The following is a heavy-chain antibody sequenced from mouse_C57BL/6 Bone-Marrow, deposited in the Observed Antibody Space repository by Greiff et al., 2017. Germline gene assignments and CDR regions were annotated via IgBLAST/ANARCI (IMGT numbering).Heavy chain of an antibody. CDR1: GFTFSDYY. Sequence: EVKLVESGGGLVQPGGSLKLSCAASGFTFSDYYMYWVRQTPEKRLEWVAYISNGGGSTYYPDTVKGRFTLSRDNAKNTLYLHMSRLKSEATAMYYCARHLYYSNYGFAYWGQGTLVTVSA. CDR2: ISNGGGST. J-gene: IGHJ3*01. D-gene: IGHD2-5*01. V-gene: IGHV5-12*01. CDR3: ARHLYYSNYGFAY.